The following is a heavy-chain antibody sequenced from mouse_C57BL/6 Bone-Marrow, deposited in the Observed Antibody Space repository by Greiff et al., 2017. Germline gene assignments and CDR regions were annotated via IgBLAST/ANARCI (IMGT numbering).Heavy chain of an antibody. J-gene: IGHJ4*01. Sequence: QVQLQQPGAELVKPGASGKMSCKASGYTFTRYWITGVKQRPGQGLEGIGDIYPGSGSTNYNEKFKSKATLTVDTSSSTAYMQLSSLASEDSAVDYCSMVTTLYYYAMDYGGQGTSVTVSS. CDR3: SMVTTLYYYAMDY. D-gene: IGHD2-1*01. V-gene: IGHV1-55*01. CDR2: IYPGSGST. CDR1: GYTFTRYW.